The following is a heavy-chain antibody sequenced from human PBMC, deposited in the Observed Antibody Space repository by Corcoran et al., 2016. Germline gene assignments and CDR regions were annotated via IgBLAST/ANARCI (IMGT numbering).Heavy chain of an antibody. Sequence: QLQLQESGPGLVKPSETLSLTCTVSGGSISSSSYYWGWIRQPPGKGLEWIGSIYYSGSTYYNPSLKSRVTISVDTSKNQFSLKLSSVTAADTAVYYCARELGEGDIVVVPAAPVGWFDPWGQGTLVTVSS. CDR3: ARELGEGDIVVVPAAPVGWFDP. CDR1: GGSISSSSYY. J-gene: IGHJ5*02. D-gene: IGHD2-2*01. CDR2: IYYSGST. V-gene: IGHV4-39*07.